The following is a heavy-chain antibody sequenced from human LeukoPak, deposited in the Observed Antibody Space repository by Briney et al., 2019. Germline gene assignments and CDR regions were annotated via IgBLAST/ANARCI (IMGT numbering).Heavy chain of an antibody. CDR2: INPNSGGT. V-gene: IGHV1-2*02. CDR3: ARDDTDIVVVPAALAKGAFDI. J-gene: IGHJ3*02. Sequence: ASVKVSCKASGYTFTGYYMHWVRRAPGQGLEWMGWINPNSGGTNYAQKFQGRVTMTRDTSISTAYMELSRLRSDDTAVYYCARDDTDIVVVPAALAKGAFDIWGQGTMVTVSS. CDR1: GYTFTGYY. D-gene: IGHD2-2*01.